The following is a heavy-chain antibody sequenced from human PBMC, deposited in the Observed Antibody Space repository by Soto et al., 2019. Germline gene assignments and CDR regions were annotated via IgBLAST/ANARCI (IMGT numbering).Heavy chain of an antibody. Sequence: QVQLVESGGGVVQPGRSLRLSCAASGFTFSSYGMHWVRQAPGKGLEWVAVISYDGSNKYYADSVKGRFTISRDNSENTLYLQMNSLRAEDTAVYYCAKDWGKKVADDYWGQGTLVTVSS. J-gene: IGHJ4*02. CDR3: AKDWGKKVADDY. V-gene: IGHV3-30*18. D-gene: IGHD3-16*01. CDR1: GFTFSSYG. CDR2: ISYDGSNK.